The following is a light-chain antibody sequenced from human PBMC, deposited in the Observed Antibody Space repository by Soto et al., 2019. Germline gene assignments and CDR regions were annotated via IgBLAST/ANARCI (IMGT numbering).Light chain of an antibody. V-gene: IGKV3D-20*02. Sequence: EIVLAQSTGTLSLSAGERGTLWCRDSQNLGSGYLAWYQQKPGQAPRLLIYDASNRATGIPARFSGSGSGTDFTLTISSLEPEDFAFYYCQQRSNWRWTFGQGTKVDIK. CDR3: QQRSNWRWT. J-gene: IGKJ1*01. CDR2: DAS. CDR1: QNLGSGY.